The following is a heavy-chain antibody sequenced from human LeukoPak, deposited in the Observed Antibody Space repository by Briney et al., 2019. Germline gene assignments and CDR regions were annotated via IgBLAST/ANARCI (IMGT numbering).Heavy chain of an antibody. CDR3: ARVGGWSDDAFDI. CDR1: GGTFSSYA. J-gene: IGHJ3*02. V-gene: IGHV1-69*13. CDR2: IIPIFGTA. Sequence: AASVKVSCKASGGTFSSYAISWVRQAPGQGLEWMGGIIPIFGTANYAQKFQGRVTITAGESTSTAYMELSSLRSEDTAVYYCARVGGWSDDAFDIWGQGTMVTVSS. D-gene: IGHD6-19*01.